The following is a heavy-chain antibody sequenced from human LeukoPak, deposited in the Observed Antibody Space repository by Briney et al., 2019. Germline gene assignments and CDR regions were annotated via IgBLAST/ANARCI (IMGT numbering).Heavy chain of an antibody. CDR2: LSGSGGST. D-gene: IGHD3-3*01. J-gene: IGHJ4*02. Sequence: QPGGSLRLSCAASGFTFSNYAMDWVRQAPGKGLKWVSALSGSGGSTYYGDSMKGRFTISRDNSKNSLYLQMKSLRAEDTAVYYCAKSLDFWNGYYLHWGQGTLVTVSA. V-gene: IGHV3-23*01. CDR3: AKSLDFWNGYYLH. CDR1: GFTFSNYA.